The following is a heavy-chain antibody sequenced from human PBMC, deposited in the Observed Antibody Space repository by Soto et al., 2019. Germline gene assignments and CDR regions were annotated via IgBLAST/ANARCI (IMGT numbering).Heavy chain of an antibody. J-gene: IGHJ6*02. CDR3: AREYTAWPLAYGLDV. CDR1: GFTFSNFS. Sequence: LRLSCVGSGFTFSNFSINWVRQAPGKGLEWVSSISSRSDIYYADSLKGRFTISRDNAKNSVSLQMNSLRAEDTAVYYCAREYTAWPLAYGLDVWGQGTTVTVSS. V-gene: IGHV3-21*01. CDR2: ISSRSDI. D-gene: IGHD2-2*02.